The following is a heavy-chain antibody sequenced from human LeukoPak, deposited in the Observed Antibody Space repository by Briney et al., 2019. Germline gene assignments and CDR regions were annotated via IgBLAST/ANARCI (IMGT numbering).Heavy chain of an antibody. D-gene: IGHD2-21*01. CDR2: IKQDGSEK. CDR3: ARDYSSGAFEEVIYYYYYMDV. CDR1: GFTFSSYW. V-gene: IGHV3-7*01. J-gene: IGHJ6*03. Sequence: GGSLRLSCAASGFTFSSYWMSWVRQAPGKGLEWVANIKQDGSEKYYVDSVKGRFTISRDNAKNSLYLQMNSLRAEDTAVYYCARDYSSGAFEEVIYYYYYMDVWGKGTTVTVSS.